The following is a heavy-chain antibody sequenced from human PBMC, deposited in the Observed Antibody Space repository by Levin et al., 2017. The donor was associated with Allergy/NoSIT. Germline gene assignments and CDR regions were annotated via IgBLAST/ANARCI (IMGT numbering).Heavy chain of an antibody. CDR3: ARQRGVYYDSKSYYVLDY. Sequence: GESLKISCKGSGYSFTTYWIGWVRQMPGKGLEWMGIIYPDDSDTTYSPSFQGQVTISADKSINTAYLQWNSLKASDTAMYYCARQRGVYYDSKSYYVLDYWGQGTLVTVSS. V-gene: IGHV5-51*01. D-gene: IGHD3-22*01. CDR1: GYSFTTYW. J-gene: IGHJ4*02. CDR2: IYPDDSDT.